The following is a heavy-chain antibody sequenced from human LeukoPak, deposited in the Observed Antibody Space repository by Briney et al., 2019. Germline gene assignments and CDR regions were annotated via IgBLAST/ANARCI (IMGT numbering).Heavy chain of an antibody. D-gene: IGHD6-13*01. J-gene: IGHJ3*02. V-gene: IGHV4-59*01. Sequence: PSETLSLTCTVSGGSISSYYWSWIRQPPGKGLEWIGYIYYSGSTNYNPSLKSRVTISVDTSKNQFSLKLSSVTAADTAVYYCARLGVRSWYGHDAFDIWGQGTMVTVSS. CDR3: ARLGVRSWYGHDAFDI. CDR1: GGSISSYY. CDR2: IYYSGST.